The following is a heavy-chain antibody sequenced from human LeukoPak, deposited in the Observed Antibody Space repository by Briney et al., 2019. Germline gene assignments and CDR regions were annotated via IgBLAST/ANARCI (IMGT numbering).Heavy chain of an antibody. CDR2: IGTAGDT. CDR3: AKDTRLGIPTFLDY. J-gene: IGHJ4*02. D-gene: IGHD7-27*01. CDR1: GFTFSSYD. V-gene: IGHV3-13*01. Sequence: GGSLRLSCAASGFTFSSYDMHWVRQATGKGLEWVSAIGTAGDTYYPGSVKGRFTISRENAKNTLYLQMNSLRAEDTAVYYCAKDTRLGIPTFLDYWGQGTLVTVSS.